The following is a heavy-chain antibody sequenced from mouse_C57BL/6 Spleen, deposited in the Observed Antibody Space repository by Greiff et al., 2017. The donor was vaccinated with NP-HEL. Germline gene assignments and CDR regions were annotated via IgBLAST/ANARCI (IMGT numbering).Heavy chain of an antibody. Sequence: QVQLQQPGAELVKPGASVKLSCKASGYTFTSYWMHWVKQRPGQGLEWIGMIHPNSGSTNYNEKFKSKATLTVDKSYSTAYMQLSSLTSEDSAVYYCARCYDGYYYFDYWGQGTTLTVSS. D-gene: IGHD2-3*01. CDR2: IHPNSGST. V-gene: IGHV1-64*01. J-gene: IGHJ2*01. CDR1: GYTFTSYW. CDR3: ARCYDGYYYFDY.